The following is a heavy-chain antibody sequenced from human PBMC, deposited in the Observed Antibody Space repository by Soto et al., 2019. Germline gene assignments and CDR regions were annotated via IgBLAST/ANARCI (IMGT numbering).Heavy chain of an antibody. CDR2: IYYSGST. J-gene: IGHJ5*02. CDR3: ARHSGSSGYFPYSP. CDR1: GGSISSYY. D-gene: IGHD3-22*01. Sequence: QVQLQESGPGLVKPSETLSLTCTVSGGSISSYYWTWIRQPPGKGLEWIGYIYYSGSTNYNPSLKSRFTISIDTSKPQFSLKLSSVTAADTAVYYCARHSGSSGYFPYSPWGQGTLVTVSS. V-gene: IGHV4-59*08.